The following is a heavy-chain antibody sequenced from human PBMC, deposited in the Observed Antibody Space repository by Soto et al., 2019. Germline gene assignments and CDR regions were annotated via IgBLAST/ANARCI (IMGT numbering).Heavy chain of an antibody. D-gene: IGHD3-22*01. CDR1: GYTFTSYA. Sequence: QVQLVQSGAEVKKPGASVKVSCKASGYTFTSYAMHWVRQAPGQRLEWMGWINAGNGNTKYSQKFQGRVTITRDTSASTAYMELTSRSSEATAVYYCARSSGYYYVDYWGQGTRVTVSS. V-gene: IGHV1-3*01. CDR2: INAGNGNT. J-gene: IGHJ4*02. CDR3: ARSSGYYYVDY.